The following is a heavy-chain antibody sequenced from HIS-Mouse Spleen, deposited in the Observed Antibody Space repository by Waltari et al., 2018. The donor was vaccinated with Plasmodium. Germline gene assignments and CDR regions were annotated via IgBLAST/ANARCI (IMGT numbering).Heavy chain of an antibody. CDR2: VDYRRSN. CDR3: ARSIAATVTFYFDY. D-gene: IGHD6-13*01. Sequence: QVQLQESGPGLVKPSQTLSLTCPVSGGSISRGGYYWSWIRQPPGKGLGWIGSVDYRRSNYYNPSRKSRFTISVDTSKNRFSLKLSSVTAAYTAVYYCARSIAATVTFYFDYWGQGTLVTVSS. CDR1: GGSISRGGYY. V-gene: IGHV4-31*03. J-gene: IGHJ4*02.